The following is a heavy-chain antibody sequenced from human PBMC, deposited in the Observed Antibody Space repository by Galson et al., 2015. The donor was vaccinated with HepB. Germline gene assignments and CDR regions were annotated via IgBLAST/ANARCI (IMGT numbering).Heavy chain of an antibody. CDR1: GFTFSSYA. CDR2: ISYDGSNK. D-gene: IGHD1-26*01. CDR3: ARVGAPWELQGPLGY. J-gene: IGHJ4*02. Sequence: SLRLSCAASGFTFSSYAMHWVRQAPGKGLEWVAVISYDGSNKYYADSVKGRFTISRDNSKNTLYLQMNSLRAEDTAVYYCARVGAPWELQGPLGYWGQGTLVTVSS. V-gene: IGHV3-30-3*01.